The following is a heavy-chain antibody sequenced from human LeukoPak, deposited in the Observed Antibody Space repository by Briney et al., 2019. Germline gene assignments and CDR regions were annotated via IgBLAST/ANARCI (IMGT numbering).Heavy chain of an antibody. V-gene: IGHV7-4-1*02. D-gene: IGHD2-21*01. CDR3: ARGRIIRLYGMDV. CDR2: INTNTGNP. CDR1: GYSFTSYA. Sequence: ASVTVSCKASGYSFTSYAINWVRQAPGQGLEWMGWINTNTGNPTYAQGFTGRFVFSLDTSVSTAYLQISSLKAEDSAVYYCARGRIIRLYGMDVWGQGTTVTVSS. J-gene: IGHJ6*02.